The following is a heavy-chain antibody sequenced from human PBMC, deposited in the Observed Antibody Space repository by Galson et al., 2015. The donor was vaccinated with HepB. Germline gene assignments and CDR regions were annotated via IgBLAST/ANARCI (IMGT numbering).Heavy chain of an antibody. CDR3: ARDSIVGAANWFDP. J-gene: IGHJ5*02. D-gene: IGHD1-26*01. CDR1: GGSISSGGYY. CDR2: IYYSGST. V-gene: IGHV4-31*03. Sequence: TLSLTCTVSGGSISSGGYYWSWIRQHPGKGLEWIGYIYYSGSTYYNPSLKSRVTISVDTSKNQFSLKLSSVTAADTAVYYCARDSIVGAANWFDPWGQGTLVTVSS.